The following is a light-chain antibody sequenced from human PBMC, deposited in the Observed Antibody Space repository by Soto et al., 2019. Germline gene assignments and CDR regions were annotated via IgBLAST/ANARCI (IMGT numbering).Light chain of an antibody. V-gene: IGLV6-57*02. J-gene: IGLJ3*02. CDR2: EDN. CDR1: SGSIASHY. CDR3: QSYDSSNQV. Sequence: NFMLTQPHSVSESPGKTVTISCTASSGSIASHYVQWYQQRPGSAPTTVIYEDNLRPSGVPDRFSGSTGSSSNSASLTISGLKTEDEADYYCQSYDSSNQVFGGGTKLTVL.